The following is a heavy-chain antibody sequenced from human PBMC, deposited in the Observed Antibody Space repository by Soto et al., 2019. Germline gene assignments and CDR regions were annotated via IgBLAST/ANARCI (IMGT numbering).Heavy chain of an antibody. J-gene: IGHJ6*02. V-gene: IGHV3-30*18. CDR3: AKDRIAAAGTYYYYGMDV. CDR2: ISYDGSNK. Sequence: PGGSLRLSCAASGFTFSSYGMHWVRQAPGKGLEWVAVISYDGSNKYYADSVKGRFTISRDNSKNTLYLQMNSLRAEDTAVYYCAKDRIAAAGTYYYYGMDVWGQGTTVTVSS. CDR1: GFTFSSYG. D-gene: IGHD6-13*01.